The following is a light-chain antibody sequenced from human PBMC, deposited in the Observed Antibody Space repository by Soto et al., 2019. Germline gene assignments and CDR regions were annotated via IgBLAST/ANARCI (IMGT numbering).Light chain of an antibody. CDR2: AAS. CDR1: QDISSW. V-gene: IGKV1-12*01. Sequence: DIQMTQSPSSVSASVGDRVTITCRASQDISSWLAWFQQKPGQAPKLLIYAASSLQIGVPSRFSGSGSGTDFTLTISSLQPEDSATYYSQQGNSFPLTFGGGTKVEIK. J-gene: IGKJ4*01. CDR3: QQGNSFPLT.